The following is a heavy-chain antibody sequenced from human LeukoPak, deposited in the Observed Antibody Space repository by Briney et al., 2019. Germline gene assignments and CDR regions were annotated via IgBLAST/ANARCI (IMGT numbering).Heavy chain of an antibody. CDR3: ARGLRAYYGSGSYIWFDP. V-gene: IGHV1-2*02. CDR1: GYTFTGYY. D-gene: IGHD3-10*01. CDR2: INPNSGGT. J-gene: IGHJ5*02. Sequence: GASVKVPCKASGYTFTGYYMHWVRQAPGQGLEWMGWINPNSGGTNYAQKFQGRVTMTRDTSISTAYMELSRLRSDDTAVYYCARGLRAYYGSGSYIWFDPWGQGTLVTVSS.